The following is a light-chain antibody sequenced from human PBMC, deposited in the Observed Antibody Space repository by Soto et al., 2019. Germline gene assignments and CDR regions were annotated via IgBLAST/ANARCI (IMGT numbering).Light chain of an antibody. Sequence: QCVLTQPAYVSWSPGQWIPISCTRTSSDIGGYNFVSWYLPHPGKAPQVLILHVSDPPTAISDRVSCSMSGIRASLPIPGLQAEDEADYYCSSFRSCSTPYGYGSGTKVTV. J-gene: IGLJ1*01. V-gene: IGLV2-14*03. CDR2: HVS. CDR1: SSDIGGYNF. CDR3: SSFRSCSTPYG.